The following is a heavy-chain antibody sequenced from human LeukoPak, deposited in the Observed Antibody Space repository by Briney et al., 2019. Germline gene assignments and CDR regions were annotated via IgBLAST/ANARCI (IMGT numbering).Heavy chain of an antibody. Sequence: GESLKISCKGSGYSFTSYWIGWVRQMPGKGLEWMGIIYPGDSDTRYSPSFQGQVTISADKSISTAYLQWSSPKASDTAMYYCARPATDYYYGMDVWGQGTTVTVSS. CDR3: ARPATDYYYGMDV. CDR1: GYSFTSYW. CDR2: IYPGDSDT. V-gene: IGHV5-51*01. D-gene: IGHD2-15*01. J-gene: IGHJ6*02.